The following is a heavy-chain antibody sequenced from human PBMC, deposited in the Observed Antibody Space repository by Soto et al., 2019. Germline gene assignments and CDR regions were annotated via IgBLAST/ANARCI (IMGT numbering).Heavy chain of an antibody. CDR2: IYYSGST. CDR3: ARAPGYCSGGSCYSSDYYYYGMDV. J-gene: IGHJ6*02. D-gene: IGHD2-15*01. Sequence: SETLSLTCTVSGGSISSGGYYWSWIRQHPGKGLEWIGYIYYSGSTYYNPSLKSRVTISVDTSKNQFSLKLSSVTAADTAVYYCARAPGYCSGGSCYSSDYYYYGMDVWGEGTTVTVS. CDR1: GGSISSGGYY. V-gene: IGHV4-31*03.